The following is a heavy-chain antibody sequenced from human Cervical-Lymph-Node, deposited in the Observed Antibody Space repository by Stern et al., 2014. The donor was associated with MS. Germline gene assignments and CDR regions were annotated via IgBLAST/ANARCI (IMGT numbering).Heavy chain of an antibody. CDR2: VIPFVGTS. J-gene: IGHJ5*02. CDR3: AGGGGDNWFDP. V-gene: IGHV1-69*06. D-gene: IGHD3-16*01. CDR1: GG. Sequence: VQLVQSGAEVKKPGSSVRVSCKASGGISWVRQAPGQGLAYMGGVIPFVGTSHYAQKFQGRGTNPADKSTNTAYLELSRRKSDDTAVYFCAGGGGDNWFDPWGQGTLVTVSS.